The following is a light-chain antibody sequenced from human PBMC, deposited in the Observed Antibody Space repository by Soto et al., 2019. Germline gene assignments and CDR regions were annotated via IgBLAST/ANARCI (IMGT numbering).Light chain of an antibody. J-gene: IGLJ1*01. Sequence: QSVLTQPASVSDSPGQSITISCTRTSSDVGGSNFVSWYQQHPGKPPKLIIYDVANPPSGVSNRCSGSKSGSTASLIISRLQTEDEADYYCVSYTSSTTYVFGTGTKVTVL. CDR1: SSDVGGSNF. CDR3: VSYTSSTTYV. CDR2: DVA. V-gene: IGLV2-14*03.